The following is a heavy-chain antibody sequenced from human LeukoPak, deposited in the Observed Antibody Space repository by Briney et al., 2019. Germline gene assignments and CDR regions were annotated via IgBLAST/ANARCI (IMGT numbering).Heavy chain of an antibody. CDR3: ARTYCSTTACPFDY. CDR1: GDSISSYY. CDR2: IYYSGST. J-gene: IGHJ4*02. D-gene: IGHD2-2*01. Sequence: SETLSLTCTVSGDSISSYYWSWIRQPPGEGLEWLGYIYYSGSTNYNPSLKSRVTISVDTSKNQFSLKLSSVTAADTAVYYCARTYCSTTACPFDYWGQGTLVTVSS. V-gene: IGHV4-59*08.